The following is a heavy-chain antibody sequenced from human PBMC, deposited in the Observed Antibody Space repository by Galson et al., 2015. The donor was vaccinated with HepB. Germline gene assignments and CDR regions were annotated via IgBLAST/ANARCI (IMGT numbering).Heavy chain of an antibody. CDR3: ARDFLWQHLVPQDGRDY. Sequence: SLRLSCAASGFTFSSYGMNWVRQAPGKGLEWVSSISSISSYISYADSVKGRFTISRDNAQNSLFLQMNRLRGEDTAVYYCARDFLWQHLVPQDGRDYWGQGTLVTVSS. CDR1: GFTFSSYG. V-gene: IGHV3-21*01. J-gene: IGHJ4*02. D-gene: IGHD2-21*01. CDR2: ISSISSYI.